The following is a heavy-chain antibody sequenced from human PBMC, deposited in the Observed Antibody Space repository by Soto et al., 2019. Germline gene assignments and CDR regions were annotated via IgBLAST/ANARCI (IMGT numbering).Heavy chain of an antibody. Sequence: PGGSLRLSCTASGFTFGGYAMSWVGQATGKGLERVGFIRSKAYGGTTEYAASVKGRFTISRDDSKSIAYLQMNGLKTQDTAVYYCTILGYCSGGSCYCFYYNGMDVWGQGTTVTVSS. V-gene: IGHV3-49*04. CDR1: GFTFGGYA. CDR2: IRSKAYGGTT. J-gene: IGHJ6*02. CDR3: TILGYCSGGSCYCFYYNGMDV. D-gene: IGHD2-15*01.